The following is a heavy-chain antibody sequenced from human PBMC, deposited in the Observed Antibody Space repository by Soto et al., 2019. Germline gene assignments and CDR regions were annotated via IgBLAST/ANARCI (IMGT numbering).Heavy chain of an antibody. Sequence: QAGGSLRLSCAASGFTFSSYAMSWVRQAPGKGLEWVSAISGSGGSTYYADSVKGRFTISRDNSKNTLYLQMNSLRAEDTAVYYCAKDGSPPHYYDSSGYHDYWGQGTLVTVSS. V-gene: IGHV3-23*01. CDR1: GFTFSSYA. CDR2: ISGSGGST. J-gene: IGHJ4*02. CDR3: AKDGSPPHYYDSSGYHDY. D-gene: IGHD3-22*01.